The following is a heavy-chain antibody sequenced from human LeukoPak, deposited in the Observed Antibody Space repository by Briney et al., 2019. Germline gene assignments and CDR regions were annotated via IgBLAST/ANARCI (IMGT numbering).Heavy chain of an antibody. CDR2: INHSGST. D-gene: IGHD3-22*01. CDR3: ARGASGNSAITRRYANWFDP. J-gene: IGHJ5*02. CDR1: GGSFSGYY. Sequence: SETLSLTCAVYGGSFSGYYWSWIRQPPGKGLEWIGEINHSGSTNYNPSLKSRVTISVDTSKNQFSLKLSSVTAADTAVYYCARGASGNSAITRRYANWFDPWGQGTLVTVSS. V-gene: IGHV4-34*01.